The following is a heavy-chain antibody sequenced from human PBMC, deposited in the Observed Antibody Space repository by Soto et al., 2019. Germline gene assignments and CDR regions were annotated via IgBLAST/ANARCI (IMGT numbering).Heavy chain of an antibody. D-gene: IGHD6-13*01. CDR1: GFTFSHHA. CDR2: IWYDGSVK. J-gene: IGHJ3*02. Sequence: QVQLVESGGGVVQPGSSLRLSCATSGFTFSHHAMHWVRQAPGKGLQWVAQIWYDGSVKNYADSMKGRFTISRDSPKNTLFLQMNSLRVEDTAVYYCARDGQQLAPYAFDIWGQGKLVIVSS. V-gene: IGHV3-33*01. CDR3: ARDGQQLAPYAFDI.